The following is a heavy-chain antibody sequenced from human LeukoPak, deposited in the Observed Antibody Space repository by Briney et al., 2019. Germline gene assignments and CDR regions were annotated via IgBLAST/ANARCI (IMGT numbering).Heavy chain of an antibody. CDR2: IYYSGST. D-gene: IGHD6-13*01. CDR1: GGSISSYY. CDR3: ARSLVAAGMMDV. J-gene: IGHJ6*02. V-gene: IGHV4-59*01. Sequence: PSETLSLTCTVSGGSISSYYWSWIRQPPGKGLEWIGYIYYSGSTNYNPSLKSRVTISVDTSENQFSLKLSSVTAADTAVYYCARSLVAAGMMDVWGQGTTVTVSS.